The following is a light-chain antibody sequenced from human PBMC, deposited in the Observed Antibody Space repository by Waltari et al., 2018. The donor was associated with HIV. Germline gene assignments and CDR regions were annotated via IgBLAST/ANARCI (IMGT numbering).Light chain of an antibody. V-gene: IGKV4-1*01. CDR2: WAS. CDR3: QQYYSTPIT. J-gene: IGKJ4*01. CDR1: QSISYAFNNTSY. Sequence: DIVMTQSPEYLAVSLGDWAIIHCKSSQSISYAFNNTSYLAWYQQKPGQPPKLLISWASIRESGVPQRFSGSGSGTEFTLTIRRLQPGDGAMYFCQQYYSTPITFGGGTKVEI.